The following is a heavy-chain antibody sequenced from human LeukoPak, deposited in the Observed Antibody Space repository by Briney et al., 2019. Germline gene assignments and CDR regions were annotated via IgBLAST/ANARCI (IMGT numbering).Heavy chain of an antibody. CDR2: INHSGST. D-gene: IGHD3-10*01. J-gene: IGHJ4*02. CDR1: GGSFSGYY. CDR3: ARVKYGSGRPNYFDY. V-gene: IGHV4-34*01. Sequence: SETLSLTCAVYGGSFSGYYWSWIRQPPGKGLEWIGEINHSGSTNYNPSLKSRVTISVDTSKNQFSLKLSSVTAADTAVYYCARVKYGSGRPNYFDYWGQGTLVTVSS.